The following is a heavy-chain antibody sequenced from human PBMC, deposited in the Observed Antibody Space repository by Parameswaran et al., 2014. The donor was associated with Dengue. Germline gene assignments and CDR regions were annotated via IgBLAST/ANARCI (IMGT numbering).Heavy chain of an antibody. V-gene: IGHV1-18*01. J-gene: IGHJ6*03. Sequence: WVRQAPGQGPEWMGWINTYNGHTTYAQKVLGRVTMTTDTSTSTAYMELRSLRSDDTAIYFCARGIGYCTTTDCSEYYYYYMDVWGKGTTVTVSS. CDR3: ARGIGYCTTTDCSEYYYYYMDV. D-gene: IGHD2-8*01. CDR2: INTYNGHT.